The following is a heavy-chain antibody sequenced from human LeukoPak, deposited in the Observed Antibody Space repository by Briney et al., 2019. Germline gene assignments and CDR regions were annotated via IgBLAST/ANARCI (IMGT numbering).Heavy chain of an antibody. CDR3: AKYYFDWFKLSPFDY. CDR1: GFTFSSYA. D-gene: IGHD3-9*01. Sequence: GGSLRLSCAASGFTFSSYAMSWVRQAPGKGLEWVSAISGSGGSTYYADSVKGRFTISRDNSKNTLYLQMNSLRAEDTAVYYCAKYYFDWFKLSPFDYWGQGTLVTVSS. J-gene: IGHJ4*02. CDR2: ISGSGGST. V-gene: IGHV3-23*01.